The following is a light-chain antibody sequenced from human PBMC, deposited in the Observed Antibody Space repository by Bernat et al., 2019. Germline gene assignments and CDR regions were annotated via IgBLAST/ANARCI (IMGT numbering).Light chain of an antibody. CDR3: ASWDSSLKGYV. J-gene: IGLJ1*01. V-gene: IGLV1-44*01. CDR2: SNN. CDR1: SSNIGSDT. Sequence: QFVLTQPPSVSAAPGQRFTISCSGSSSNIGSDTVNWYQQVPGTAPKLLIYSNNRRPSGVPDRFSGSKSGTSASLAIGGLQSEDEAEYYCASWDSSLKGYVFGTGTKVTV.